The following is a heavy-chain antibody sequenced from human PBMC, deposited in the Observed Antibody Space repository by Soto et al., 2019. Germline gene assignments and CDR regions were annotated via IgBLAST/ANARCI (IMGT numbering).Heavy chain of an antibody. CDR3: ARGAFREYGTFDI. Sequence: SQTLSLTCAISGDSVSGNIAAWNWIRQSPSRGLEWLGRTYYRSKWYNDYAGSVKSRITINPDTSKNQFSLQLNSLTPEDTAVYYCARGAFREYGTFDIWGQGTMVTVSS. CDR2: TYYRSKWYN. J-gene: IGHJ3*02. D-gene: IGHD3-10*01. CDR1: GDSVSGNIAA. V-gene: IGHV6-1*01.